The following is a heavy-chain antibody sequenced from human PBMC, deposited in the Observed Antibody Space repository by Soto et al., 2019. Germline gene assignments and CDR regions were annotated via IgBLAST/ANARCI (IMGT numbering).Heavy chain of an antibody. J-gene: IGHJ4*02. CDR1: GGSISSSIYY. D-gene: IGHD4-17*01. CDR3: ARGYGDYFE. V-gene: IGHV4-39*01. Sequence: SETLSLTCTVSGGSISSSIYYWGWIRQPPGKGLEWIGSIYYSGSTYYNPSLKSRVTISVDTSKNQFSLKLSSVTAADTAVYYCARGYGDYFEWGQRTLVTVSS. CDR2: IYYSGST.